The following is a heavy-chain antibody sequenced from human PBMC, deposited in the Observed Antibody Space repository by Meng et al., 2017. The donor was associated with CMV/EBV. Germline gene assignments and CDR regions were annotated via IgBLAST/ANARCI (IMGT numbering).Heavy chain of an antibody. V-gene: IGHV1-46*01. J-gene: IGHJ5*02. CDR2: INPSGGST. CDR3: ARDSLMITFGGVIVIPNWFDP. D-gene: IGHD3-16*02. Sequence: SYYRHWVRQAPGQGLEWMGIINPSGGSTSYAQKFQGRVTMTRDTSTSTVYMGLSSLRSEDTAVYYCARDSLMITFGGVIVIPNWFDPWGQGTLVTVSS. CDR1: SYY.